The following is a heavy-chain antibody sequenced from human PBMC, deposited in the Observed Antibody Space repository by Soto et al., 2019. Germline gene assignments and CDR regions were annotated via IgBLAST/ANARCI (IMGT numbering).Heavy chain of an antibody. D-gene: IGHD3-22*01. J-gene: IGHJ4*02. CDR1: GYTFTSYA. V-gene: IGHV1-3*01. CDR2: INAGNGNT. Sequence: GASVKVSCKASGYTFTSYAMHWVRQAPGQRLEWMGWINAGNGNTKYSQKFQGRVTITRDTSASTAYMELSSLRSEDTAVYYCARVPYYYDSSGPADFDYWGQGTLVTVSS. CDR3: ARVPYYYDSSGPADFDY.